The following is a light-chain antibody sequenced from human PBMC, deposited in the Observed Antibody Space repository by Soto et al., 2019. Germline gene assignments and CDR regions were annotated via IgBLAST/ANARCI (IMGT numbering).Light chain of an antibody. CDR1: QDISNY. J-gene: IGKJ3*01. Sequence: DIQMTQSPSSLSASVGDRVTITCQASQDISNYLNWYQQKPGKAPKLLIYDASNLETGVPSRFSGSGSGTDFTFTISSLQPEDIATYYCQQYANLPPFTFGPRTKVDIK. CDR3: QQYANLPPFT. V-gene: IGKV1-33*01. CDR2: DAS.